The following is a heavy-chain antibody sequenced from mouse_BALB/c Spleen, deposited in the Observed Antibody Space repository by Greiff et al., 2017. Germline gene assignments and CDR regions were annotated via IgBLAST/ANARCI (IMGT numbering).Heavy chain of an antibody. CDR2: ISSGGST. D-gene: IGHD1-1*01. V-gene: IGHV5-6-5*01. Sequence: EVKVVESGGGLVKPGGSLKLSCAASGFTFSSYAMSWVRQTPEKRLEWVASISSGGSTYYPDSVKGRFTISRDNARNILYLQMSSLRSEDTAMYYCARLLHYYGSRKDAMDYWGQGTSVTVSS. CDR3: ARLLHYYGSRKDAMDY. CDR1: GFTFSSYA. J-gene: IGHJ4*01.